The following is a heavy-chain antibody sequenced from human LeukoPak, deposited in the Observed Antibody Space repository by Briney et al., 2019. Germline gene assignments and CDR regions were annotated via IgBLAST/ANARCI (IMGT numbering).Heavy chain of an antibody. CDR3: ASTKDTAMAADAFDI. CDR2: IYPGDSDT. Sequence: GESLKISCKGSGYSFTSYWIGWVRQMPGEGLEWMGIIYPGDSDTRYSPSFQGQVTISADKSISTAYLQWSSLKASDTAMYYCASTKDTAMAADAFDIWGQGTMVTVSS. D-gene: IGHD5-18*01. V-gene: IGHV5-51*01. J-gene: IGHJ3*02. CDR1: GYSFTSYW.